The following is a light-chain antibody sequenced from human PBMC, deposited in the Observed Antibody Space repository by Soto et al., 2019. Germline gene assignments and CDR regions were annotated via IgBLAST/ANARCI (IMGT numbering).Light chain of an antibody. CDR1: QSVSSY. V-gene: IGKV3-11*01. J-gene: IGKJ4*01. CDR2: DAS. Sequence: EIVLTQSPATLSLSPGERATLSCRASQSVSSYLAWYQQKPGQAPRLLIYDASNRATGIPARFSGSGSGTDFTLTISSLEPEDFAVYYCQQRSNWPRVTFGGGTKVALK. CDR3: QQRSNWPRVT.